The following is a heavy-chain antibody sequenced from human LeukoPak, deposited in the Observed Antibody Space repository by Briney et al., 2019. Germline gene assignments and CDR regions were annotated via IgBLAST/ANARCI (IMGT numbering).Heavy chain of an antibody. D-gene: IGHD3-22*01. CDR1: GGSISSGGYS. J-gene: IGHJ3*02. CDR2: IYHSGST. Sequence: PSQTLSLSCAVSGGSISSGGYSWSWIRQPPGKGLEWIGYIYHSGSTYYNPSLKSRVTISVDRSKNQFSLKLSSVTAADTAVYYCARRGDYYDSSGFAFDIWGQGTMVTVSS. V-gene: IGHV4-30-2*01. CDR3: ARRGDYYDSSGFAFDI.